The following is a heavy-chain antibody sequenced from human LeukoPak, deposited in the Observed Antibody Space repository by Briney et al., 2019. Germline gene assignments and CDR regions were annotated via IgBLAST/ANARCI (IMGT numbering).Heavy chain of an antibody. CDR1: GDSVSTYY. CDR2: ISASGST. J-gene: IGHJ4*02. V-gene: IGHV4-4*07. CDR3: AREATVVGATII. D-gene: IGHD1-26*01. Sequence: KPSETLSLTCTVSGDSVSTYYWSWIRQSAGKGPEWIGHISASGSTTYNPSLKSRVSMSVDTSKNQFSLKLSSVTAADTAVYYCAREATVVGATIIWGQGALVTVSS.